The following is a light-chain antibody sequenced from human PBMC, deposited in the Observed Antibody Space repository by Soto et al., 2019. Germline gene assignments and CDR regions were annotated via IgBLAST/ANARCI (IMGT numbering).Light chain of an antibody. V-gene: IGKV3-11*01. CDR3: QQYESFPLT. CDR2: DAS. CDR1: QSVSDY. Sequence: VLTQSPASLSLSPGERATLSCRAGQSVSDYLAWYQQKPGQPPRLLFFDASNRATGVPARFSGRGSGTDFTLTISRLEPEDFAVYYCQQYESFPLTFGGGTKVDIK. J-gene: IGKJ4*02.